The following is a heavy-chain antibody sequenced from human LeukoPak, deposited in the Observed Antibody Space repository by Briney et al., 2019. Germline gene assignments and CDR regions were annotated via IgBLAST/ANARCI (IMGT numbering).Heavy chain of an antibody. CDR1: GFTFSSFA. CDR3: ARDNLRSSDGFDY. Sequence: GGSLRLSCAASGFTFSSFAMHWVRQTPGKGLGWVAVISYDGSNKYYADSVKGRFTISRDNSKNTLYLQMNSLRAEDTAVYYCARDNLRSSDGFDYWGQGTLVTVSS. J-gene: IGHJ4*02. CDR2: ISYDGSNK. D-gene: IGHD6-6*01. V-gene: IGHV3-30*04.